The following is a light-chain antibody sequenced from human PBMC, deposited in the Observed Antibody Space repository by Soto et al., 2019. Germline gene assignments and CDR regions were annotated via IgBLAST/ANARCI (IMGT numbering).Light chain of an antibody. Sequence: QSVLTQPPSASGTPGQRVTIYCSGSSSNIGSNYVYWYQQLPGTAPKLLIYRNNQRPSGVPDRFSGSKSGTSASLAINGLRSEDEADYYCAAWDDSLAVFGGGTKLTVL. J-gene: IGLJ2*01. CDR2: RNN. V-gene: IGLV1-47*01. CDR3: AAWDDSLAV. CDR1: SSNIGSNY.